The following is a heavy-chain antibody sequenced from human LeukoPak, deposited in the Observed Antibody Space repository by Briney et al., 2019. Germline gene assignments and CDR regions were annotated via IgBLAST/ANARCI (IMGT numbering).Heavy chain of an antibody. D-gene: IGHD6-13*01. J-gene: IGHJ4*02. CDR3: AKDPPPRRAAGTDY. V-gene: IGHV3-23*01. CDR2: ISGSGGST. CDR1: GFTFSSYA. Sequence: GGSLRLSCAASGFTFSSYAMSWVRQAPGKGLEWVSAISGSGGSTYYADSVKGRFTISRDNSKNTLYLQMNSLRAEDTAVYSCAKDPPPRRAAGTDYWGQGTLVTVSS.